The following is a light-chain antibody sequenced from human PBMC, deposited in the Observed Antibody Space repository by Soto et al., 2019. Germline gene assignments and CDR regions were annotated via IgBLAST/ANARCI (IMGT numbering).Light chain of an antibody. J-gene: IGLJ3*02. Sequence: QSVLTQPASVSGWPGQSITIYCTGSTRDVGGYNYVSWYQLSPGKAPKLLIYDVDRPSGVSTRFSGSKSGNTASLTISVLQAADEADYYGNAYTNSGTVVFGGGTKVTVL. CDR2: DV. CDR3: NAYTNSGTVV. V-gene: IGLV2-14*01. CDR1: TRDVGGYNY.